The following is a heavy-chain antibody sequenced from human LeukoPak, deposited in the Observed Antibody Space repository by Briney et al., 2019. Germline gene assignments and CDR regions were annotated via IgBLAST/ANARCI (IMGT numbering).Heavy chain of an antibody. V-gene: IGHV4-61*02. CDR1: GGSISSGSYY. D-gene: IGHD5-24*01. CDR2: IYTSGST. CDR3: ARDEEDGYNSGIDY. J-gene: IGHJ4*02. Sequence: SETLSLTCTVSGGSISSGSYYWSWIRQPAGKGLEWIGRIYTSGSTNYNPSLKSRVTISVDTSKNQFSLKLSSETAADTAEYYCARDEEDGYNSGIDYWGQGTLVTVSS.